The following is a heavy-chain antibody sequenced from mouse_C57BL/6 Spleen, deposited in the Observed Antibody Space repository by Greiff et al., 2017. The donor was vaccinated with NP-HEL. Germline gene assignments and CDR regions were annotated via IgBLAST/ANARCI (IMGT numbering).Heavy chain of an antibody. CDR3: ARLGYYGNYKDDAMDG. Sequence: EVKLMESGPELVKPGASVKISCKASGYSFTDYNMNWVKQSTGKSLEWIGVINPNYGTTSYNQKFKGKATLTVDQSSSTAYMQLNSLTSEDSAVYYSARLGYYGNYKDDAMDGWGQGTSVTVAS. CDR2: INPNYGTT. CDR1: GYSFTDYN. D-gene: IGHD2-1*01. J-gene: IGHJ4*01. V-gene: IGHV1-39*01.